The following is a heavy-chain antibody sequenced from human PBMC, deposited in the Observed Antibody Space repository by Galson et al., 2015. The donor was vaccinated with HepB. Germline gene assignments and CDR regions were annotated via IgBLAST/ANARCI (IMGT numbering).Heavy chain of an antibody. J-gene: IGHJ6*03. CDR3: AREAHYSNYDNYYYYMDV. V-gene: IGHV3-48*01. CDR2: ISSSSTI. CDR1: GFTFSSYS. Sequence: SLRLSCAASGFTFSSYSMNWVRQAPGKGLGWVSYISSSSTIYYADSVKGRFTISRDNAKNSLYLQMNSLRAEDTAVYYCAREAHYSNYDNYYYYMDVWGKGTTVTVSS. D-gene: IGHD4-11*01.